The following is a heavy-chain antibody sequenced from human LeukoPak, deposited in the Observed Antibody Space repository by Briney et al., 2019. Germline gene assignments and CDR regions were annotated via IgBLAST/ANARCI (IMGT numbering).Heavy chain of an antibody. CDR1: GGSISSGGYS. Sequence: SETLSLTCVVSGGSISSGGYSWNWIRQAPGKGLESIGYIYYSGSTYYDPSLKSRLSISIDTSRNQFSLKLSSVTAADTAVYYCARSGPYYDHYMDVWGKGTPVTVSS. D-gene: IGHD6-25*01. CDR3: ARSGPYYDHYMDV. J-gene: IGHJ6*03. CDR2: IYYSGST. V-gene: IGHV4-30-4*07.